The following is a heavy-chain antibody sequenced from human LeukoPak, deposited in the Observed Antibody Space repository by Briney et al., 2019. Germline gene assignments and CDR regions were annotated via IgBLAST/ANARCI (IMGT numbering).Heavy chain of an antibody. CDR1: GFTFSSYS. CDR3: ARSEDTAMVFSY. J-gene: IGHJ4*02. V-gene: IGHV3-21*01. CDR2: ISSSSSYI. Sequence: GGSLRLSCAASGFTFSSYSMNWVRQAPGKGLEWVSSISSSSSYIYYADSVKGRFTISRDNAKNSLYLQMNSLRAEETAVYYCARSEDTAMVFSYWGQGNLVTVSS. D-gene: IGHD5-18*01.